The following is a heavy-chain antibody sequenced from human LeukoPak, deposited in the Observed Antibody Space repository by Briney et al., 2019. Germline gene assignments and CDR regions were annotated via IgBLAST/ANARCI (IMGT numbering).Heavy chain of an antibody. CDR2: IKQDGSEK. V-gene: IGHV3-7*05. J-gene: IGHJ4*02. D-gene: IGHD1-26*01. CDR1: GFTFRDYW. Sequence: GGSLRLPCAASGFTFRDYWMNWVRQAPGKGLEWVASIKQDGSEKYYVDSVKGRFTISRDNAKNSLYLQMNSLRAEDTAVYYCARDGTSIVGSLDYWGQGTLVTVSS. CDR3: ARDGTSIVGSLDY.